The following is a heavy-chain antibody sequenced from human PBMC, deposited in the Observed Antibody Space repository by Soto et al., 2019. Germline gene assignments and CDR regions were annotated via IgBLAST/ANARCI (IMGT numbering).Heavy chain of an antibody. V-gene: IGHV3-30*18. CDR2: ISYDGSNK. CDR3: AKDVGPWRWRGPFDY. CDR1: GFTFSSYG. J-gene: IGHJ4*02. Sequence: QVQLVESGGGVVQPGRSLRLSCAASGFTFSSYGMHWVRQAPGKGLEWVAVISYDGSNKYYADSVKGRFTISRDNSKNTMYRQMNSLRAEDTGVYYCAKDVGPWRWRGPFDYWGQGTLVTVSS. D-gene: IGHD3-10*01.